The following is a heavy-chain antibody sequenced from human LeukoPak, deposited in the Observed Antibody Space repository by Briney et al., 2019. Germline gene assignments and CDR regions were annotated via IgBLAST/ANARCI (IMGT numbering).Heavy chain of an antibody. Sequence: KASXTXXLTCTVXGGSISSGSXYWSWIRQPGGKGLEWIGRIYTSGSTNYNPSLKSRVTISVDTSKNQFSLKLSSVTAADTAVYYCARDRVATFYWYFDLWGRGTLVTVSS. D-gene: IGHD5-12*01. J-gene: IGHJ2*01. CDR1: GGSISSGSXY. CDR2: IYTSGST. V-gene: IGHV4-61*02. CDR3: ARDRVATFYWYFDL.